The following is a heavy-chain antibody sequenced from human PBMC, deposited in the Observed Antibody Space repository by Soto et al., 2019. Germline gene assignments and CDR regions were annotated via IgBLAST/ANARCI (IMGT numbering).Heavy chain of an antibody. V-gene: IGHV2-5*02. J-gene: IGHJ6*02. CDR2: IYWDDDK. CDR3: AHSMVRVVIRSYYYYYGMDG. CDR1: GFSLSTSGVG. D-gene: IGHD3-10*01. Sequence: QITLKESGPTLVKPTQTLTLTCTFSGFSLSTSGVGVGWIRQPPGKALEWLALIYWDDDKRYSPSLKSRLTITKDTSKNQVVLTMTNMDPVDTATYYCAHSMVRVVIRSYYYYYGMDGWGQGTTVTVSS.